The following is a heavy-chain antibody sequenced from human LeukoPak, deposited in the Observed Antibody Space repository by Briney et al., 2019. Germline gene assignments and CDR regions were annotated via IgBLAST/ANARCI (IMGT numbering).Heavy chain of an antibody. D-gene: IGHD6-19*01. CDR2: ISYDGSNK. Sequence: GGSLRLSCAASGFTFSSYGMHWVRQAPGKGLEWVAVISYDGSNKYYADSVKGRFTISRDNSKNTLYLQMNSLRAEDTAVYYCAKDCGIAVAGTLFLGWFDPWGQGTLVTVSS. CDR1: GFTFSSYG. CDR3: AKDCGIAVAGTLFLGWFDP. J-gene: IGHJ5*02. V-gene: IGHV3-30*18.